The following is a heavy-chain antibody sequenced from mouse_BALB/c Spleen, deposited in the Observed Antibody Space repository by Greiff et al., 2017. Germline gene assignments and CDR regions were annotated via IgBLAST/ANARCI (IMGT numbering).Heavy chain of an antibody. CDR3: AGRAFITTVEGYFDG. CDR1: GYTFTSYV. Sequence: VQLKQSGPELVKPGASVKMSCKASGYTFTSYVMHWVKQKPGQGLEWIGYINPYNDGTKYNEKFKGKATLTSDKSSSTAYMELSSLTSEDSAVYYCAGRAFITTVEGYFDGWGAGTTVTVSS. J-gene: IGHJ1*01. D-gene: IGHD1-1*01. CDR2: INPYNDGT. V-gene: IGHV1-14*01.